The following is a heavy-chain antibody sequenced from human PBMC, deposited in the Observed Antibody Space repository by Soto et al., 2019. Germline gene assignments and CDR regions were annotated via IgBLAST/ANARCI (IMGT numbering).Heavy chain of an antibody. Sequence: QITLKESGPTLVKPTQTLTLTCTFSGFSLSSTRMAVGWIRQPPGKALEWLALIYWDDDKRYSPFLKSRLTTPKDTSKHQVVLTMSNMAPVDTARYYCAHIVVAGLGYYFDYWGQGTLVTVSS. V-gene: IGHV2-5*02. CDR1: GFSLSSTRMA. CDR2: IYWDDDK. D-gene: IGHD6-19*01. CDR3: AHIVVAGLGYYFDY. J-gene: IGHJ4*02.